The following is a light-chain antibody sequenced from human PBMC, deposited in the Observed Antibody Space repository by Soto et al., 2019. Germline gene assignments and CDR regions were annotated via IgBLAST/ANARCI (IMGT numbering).Light chain of an antibody. CDR3: CSYAGTVAYV. Sequence: QSALTQPASVSGSPGQSITFFCTGTSSDVGSYNLVSWYQQLPGKAPKVIICEVNKRPSGVSYRFSGSKSGNTASLTISGLQTEDEADYYCCSYAGTVAYVFGTGTKVTVL. J-gene: IGLJ1*01. V-gene: IGLV2-23*02. CDR1: SSDVGSYNL. CDR2: EVN.